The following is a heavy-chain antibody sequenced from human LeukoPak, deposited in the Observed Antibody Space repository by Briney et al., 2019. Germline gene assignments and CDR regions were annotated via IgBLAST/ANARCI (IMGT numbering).Heavy chain of an antibody. CDR2: ISGSGSDI. D-gene: IGHD1-7*01. V-gene: IGHV3-21*01. J-gene: IGHJ3*01. CDR3: AIRTFPNDAFDV. CDR1: GSTFSTFS. Sequence: GGSLRLSCAASGSTFSTFSMNWVRQTPGKGLEWVSAISGSGSDIYYADSVKGRFTISRDNPKRSLYLQMNSLRAEDTAVYYCAIRTFPNDAFDVWGQGTVVTVSS.